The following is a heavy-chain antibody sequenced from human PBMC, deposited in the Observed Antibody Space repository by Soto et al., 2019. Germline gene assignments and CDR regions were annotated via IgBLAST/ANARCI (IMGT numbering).Heavy chain of an antibody. D-gene: IGHD3-10*01. J-gene: IGHJ5*02. V-gene: IGHV3-23*01. CDR1: GFTFSSYA. Sequence: PGGSLRLSCAASGFTFSSYAMSWVRQAPGKGLEWVSAISGSGGSTYYADSVKGRFTISRDNSKNTLYLQMNSLRAEDTAVYYCAKVRGGERKPLINWFDPWGQGTLVTVSS. CDR2: ISGSGGST. CDR3: AKVRGGERKPLINWFDP.